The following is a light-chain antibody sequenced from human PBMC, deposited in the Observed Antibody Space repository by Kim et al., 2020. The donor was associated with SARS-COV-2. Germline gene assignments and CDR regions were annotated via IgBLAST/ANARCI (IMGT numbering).Light chain of an antibody. CDR1: SSNIGGNT. CDR3: ATWDDSVKGVV. J-gene: IGLJ2*01. CDR2: RND. Sequence: QSVLTQPPSASGTPGQRVTISCIGSSSNIGGNTVTWYQQLPGTAPKVLIYRNDERPSGVPDRFSGSKSGTSASLAISGLQSEDEADYHCATWDDSVKGVVFGGGTTLTV. V-gene: IGLV1-44*01.